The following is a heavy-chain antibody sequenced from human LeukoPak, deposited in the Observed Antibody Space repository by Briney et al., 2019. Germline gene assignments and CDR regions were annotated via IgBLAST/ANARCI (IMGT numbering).Heavy chain of an antibody. CDR2: IYYSGST. CDR3: ARDSSAVDTAMVRGWFDP. V-gene: IGHV4-59*01. D-gene: IGHD5-18*01. Sequence: PSETLSLTCTVCGGSISSYYWSWIRQPPGKGLEWIGYIYYSGSTNYNPSLKSRVTISVDTSKNQFSLKLSSVTAADTAVYYCARDSSAVDTAMVRGWFDPWGQGTLVTVSS. CDR1: GGSISSYY. J-gene: IGHJ5*02.